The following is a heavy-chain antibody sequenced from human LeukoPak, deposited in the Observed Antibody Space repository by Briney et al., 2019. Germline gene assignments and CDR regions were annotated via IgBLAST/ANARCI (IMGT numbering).Heavy chain of an antibody. CDR3: ARAIAVAGTDYYYYMDV. J-gene: IGHJ6*03. Sequence: PGGSLRLSCATSGFTIDDYGMSWVRQSPGKGLEWVSGINWNGGSTGYADSVKGRFTISRDNAKNSLYLQMNSLRAEDTALYYCARAIAVAGTDYYYYMDVWGKGTTVTVSS. CDR1: GFTIDDYG. V-gene: IGHV3-20*04. CDR2: INWNGGST. D-gene: IGHD6-19*01.